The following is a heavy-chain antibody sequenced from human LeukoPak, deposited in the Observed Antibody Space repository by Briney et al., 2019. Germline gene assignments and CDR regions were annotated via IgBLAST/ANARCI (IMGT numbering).Heavy chain of an antibody. J-gene: IGHJ4*02. Sequence: PGGSLRLSCAASGFTFSNAWMSWVRQAPGKGLEWVGRIKSKTDGGTTDYAATVKGKFNSSRDDSKNTLYLQMNSLKTEDTAVYYCTTQYYDFWSGYYYYFDYWGQGTLVTVSS. CDR2: IKSKTDGGTT. CDR1: GFTFSNAW. V-gene: IGHV3-15*01. CDR3: TTQYYDFWSGYYYYFDY. D-gene: IGHD3-3*01.